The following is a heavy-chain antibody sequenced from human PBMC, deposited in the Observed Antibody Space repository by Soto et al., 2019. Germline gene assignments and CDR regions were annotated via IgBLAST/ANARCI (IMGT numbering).Heavy chain of an antibody. Sequence: SETLSLTCTVSGSSISSGGYYWSWIRQHPGKGLEWIGYIYYSGSTYYNPSLKSRVTISVDTSKNQFSLKLSSVTAADTAVYYCARELVVPAAIYDYWGQGTLVTVSS. CDR2: IYYSGST. CDR1: GSSISSGGYY. D-gene: IGHD2-2*01. V-gene: IGHV4-31*03. J-gene: IGHJ4*02. CDR3: ARELVVPAAIYDY.